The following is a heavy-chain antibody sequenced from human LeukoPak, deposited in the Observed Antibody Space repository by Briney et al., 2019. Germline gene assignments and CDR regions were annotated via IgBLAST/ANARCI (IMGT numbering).Heavy chain of an antibody. Sequence: PGGSLRLSCAASGFTVSSNYMSWVRQAPGKGLEWVSVIYSGGSTYYADSVKGRFTISRDNSKNTLYLQMNSLRAEDTAVYYCAREGSRDGYNPFDYWGQGTLVTVSS. CDR3: AREGSRDGYNPFDY. CDR1: GFTVSSNY. D-gene: IGHD5-24*01. V-gene: IGHV3-53*01. J-gene: IGHJ4*02. CDR2: IYSGGST.